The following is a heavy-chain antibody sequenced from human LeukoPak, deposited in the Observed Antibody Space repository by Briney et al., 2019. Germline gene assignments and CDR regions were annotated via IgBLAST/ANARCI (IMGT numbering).Heavy chain of an antibody. J-gene: IGHJ4*02. CDR1: GFTFSNYG. CDR2: VSGSGTSI. V-gene: IGHV3-23*01. CDR3: AKDLNWNRRFDS. Sequence: GGSLRLSRAASGFTFSNYGVSWVRQAPGKGLEWVSAVSGSGTSIYYADSVKGRFIISRDNSKNTLFLQMNSLRAEDTALYYCAKDLNWNRRFDSWGQGTLVTVSS. D-gene: IGHD1-1*01.